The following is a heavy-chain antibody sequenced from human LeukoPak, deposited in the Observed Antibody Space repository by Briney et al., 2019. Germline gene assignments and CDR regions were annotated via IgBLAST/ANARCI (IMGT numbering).Heavy chain of an antibody. D-gene: IGHD2-15*01. CDR2: IYYSGST. V-gene: IGHV4-59*08. Sequence: SETLSLTRTVSGGSISSYYWSWIRQPPGKGLEWIGYIYYSGSTNYNPSLKSRVTISVDTSKNQFSLKLSSVTAADTAVYYCARTGVVERYYYYGMGVWGQGTTVTVSS. J-gene: IGHJ6*02. CDR1: GGSISSYY. CDR3: ARTGVVERYYYYGMGV.